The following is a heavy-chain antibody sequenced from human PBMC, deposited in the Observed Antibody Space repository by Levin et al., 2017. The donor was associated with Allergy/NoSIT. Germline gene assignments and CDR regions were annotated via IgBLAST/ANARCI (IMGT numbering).Heavy chain of an antibody. CDR1: GYTFTSYG. Sequence: ASVKVSCKASGYTFTSYGISWVRQAPGQGLEWMGWINTYNANTDYAQKFQGRVTMITDTSTSTGYMELRSLRSDDTAVYYCTRDVTSYDFWSGYYRYYYYHGMDVWGQGTTVTVSS. J-gene: IGHJ6*02. V-gene: IGHV1-18*01. CDR2: INTYNANT. CDR3: TRDVTSYDFWSGYYRYYYYHGMDV. D-gene: IGHD3-3*01.